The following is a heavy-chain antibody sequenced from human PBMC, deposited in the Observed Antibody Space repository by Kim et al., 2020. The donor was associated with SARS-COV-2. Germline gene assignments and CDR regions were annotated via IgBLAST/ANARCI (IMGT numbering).Heavy chain of an antibody. CDR1: GFTFDDYA. J-gene: IGHJ6*02. CDR2: ISGDGGST. Sequence: GGSLRLSCAASGFTFDDYAMHWVRQAPGKGLEWVSLISGDGGSTYYADSVKGRFTISRDNSKNSLYLQMNSLRTEDTALYYCAKDRFDDFWSGYSYGMDVWGQGTTVTFSS. D-gene: IGHD3-3*01. V-gene: IGHV3-43*02. CDR3: AKDRFDDFWSGYSYGMDV.